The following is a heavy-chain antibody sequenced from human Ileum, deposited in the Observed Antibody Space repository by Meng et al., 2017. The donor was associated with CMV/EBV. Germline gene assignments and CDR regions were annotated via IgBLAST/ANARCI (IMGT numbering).Heavy chain of an antibody. D-gene: IGHD2-15*01. V-gene: IGHV3-30*02. CDR3: SKDLRCSGGSCYTYYYYGMDV. Sequence: GESPKISRAASGFTFSSYGMHWVRQAAGKGLEWVAFIRYDGSNKYYADYVKGRFTISRDDYKNTLYLQMNSLRAEDTAVYYYSKDLRCSGGSCYTYYYYGMDVWGQGTTVTVSS. J-gene: IGHJ6*02. CDR2: IRYDGSNK. CDR1: GFTFSSYG.